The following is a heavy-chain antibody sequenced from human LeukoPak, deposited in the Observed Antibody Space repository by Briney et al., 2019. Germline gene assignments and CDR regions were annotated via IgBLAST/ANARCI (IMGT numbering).Heavy chain of an antibody. Sequence: GGSLRLSCAASGFTFSSYSMNWVRQAPGKGLEWVSSVSPSSSYIYYADSVKGRLTISRDNAKNSLYLQMNSLRGDDTAVYYCARAHEPNSYYYGMDVWGQGTTLTVSS. J-gene: IGHJ6*02. CDR1: GFTFSSYS. CDR3: ARAHEPNSYYYGMDV. CDR2: VSPSSSYI. V-gene: IGHV3-21*01.